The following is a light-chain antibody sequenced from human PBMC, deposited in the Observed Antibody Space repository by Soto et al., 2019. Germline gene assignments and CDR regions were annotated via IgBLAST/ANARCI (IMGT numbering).Light chain of an antibody. CDR3: QQSYSTPFT. CDR1: QSLSSY. Sequence: DSQMTQSPSSLSASVGDRVTITCRASQSLSSYLNWYQQKPGKAPTLLIYAASSLQSGVPSRFSGSGSGTDFTPTISSLQPEDFATYYCQQSYSTPFTFGPGTKVDIK. V-gene: IGKV1-39*01. J-gene: IGKJ3*01. CDR2: AAS.